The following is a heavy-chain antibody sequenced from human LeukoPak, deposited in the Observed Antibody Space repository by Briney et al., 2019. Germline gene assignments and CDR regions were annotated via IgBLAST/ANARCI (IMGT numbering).Heavy chain of an antibody. J-gene: IGHJ5*02. CDR1: GGSISSSSYY. CDR3: ARTTYCSGGSCYRSWFDP. V-gene: IGHV4-61*01. CDR2: IYYSGST. D-gene: IGHD2-15*01. Sequence: PSETLSLTCTVSGGSISSSSYYWSWIRQPPGKGLEWIGYIYYSGSTNYNPSLKSRVTISVDTSKNQFSLKLSSVTAADTAVYYCARTTYCSGGSCYRSWFDPWGQGTLVTVSS.